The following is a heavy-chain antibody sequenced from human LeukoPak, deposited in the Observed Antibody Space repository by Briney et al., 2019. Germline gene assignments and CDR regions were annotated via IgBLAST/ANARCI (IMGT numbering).Heavy chain of an antibody. CDR3: ARGGCSSTSCYFSPTSPGMDV. V-gene: IGHV1-69*04. CDR2: IIPILGIA. D-gene: IGHD2-2*01. Sequence: VASVKVSCKASGGTFSSYAISWVRQAPGQGLESMGRIIPILGIANYAQKFQGRVTITADKSTSTAYMELSSLRSEDTAVYYCARGGCSSTSCYFSPTSPGMDVWGQGTTVTVSS. J-gene: IGHJ6*02. CDR1: GGTFSSYA.